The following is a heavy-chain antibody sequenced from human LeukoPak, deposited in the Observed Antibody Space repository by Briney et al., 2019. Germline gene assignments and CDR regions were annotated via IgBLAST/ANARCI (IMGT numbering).Heavy chain of an antibody. Sequence: PSETLSLTCAVYGGSFSGYYWSWIRQPPGKGLEWIGEINHSGSTNYNPSLKSRVTISVDTSKNQFSLKLSSVTAADTAVYYCARLAVAGHGGTYYFDYWGQGTLVTVSS. D-gene: IGHD6-19*01. CDR2: INHSGST. V-gene: IGHV4-34*01. CDR1: GGSFSGYY. J-gene: IGHJ4*02. CDR3: ARLAVAGHGGTYYFDY.